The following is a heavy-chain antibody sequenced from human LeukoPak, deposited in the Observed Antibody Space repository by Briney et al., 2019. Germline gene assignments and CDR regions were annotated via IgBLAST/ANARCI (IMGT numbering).Heavy chain of an antibody. CDR1: GGSISSGGYY. V-gene: IGHV4-31*03. J-gene: IGHJ4*02. Sequence: SETLSLTCTVSGGSISSGGYYWSWIRQHPGKGLEWIGYIYYSGSTYYNPSLKSRVTISVDTSKNQFSLKLSSVTAADTAVYYCARVTPYYDSMGFDYWGQGTWSPSPQ. CDR2: IYYSGST. D-gene: IGHD3-22*01. CDR3: ARVTPYYDSMGFDY.